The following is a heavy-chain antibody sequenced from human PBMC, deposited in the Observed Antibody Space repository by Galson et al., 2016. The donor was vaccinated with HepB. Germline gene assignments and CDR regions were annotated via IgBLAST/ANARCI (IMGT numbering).Heavy chain of an antibody. D-gene: IGHD5-24*01. CDR3: ARDGDAYNFDY. Sequence: SLRLSCAASGFTFSSYWMHWVRQAPGKGLVWVSRLNTDGRTTNYADSVKGRFTIARDNAKNTLYLQMNSLRAEDTAVYYCARDGDAYNFDYWGLGTLVTVSS. V-gene: IGHV3-74*01. CDR2: LNTDGRTT. CDR1: GFTFSSYW. J-gene: IGHJ4*02.